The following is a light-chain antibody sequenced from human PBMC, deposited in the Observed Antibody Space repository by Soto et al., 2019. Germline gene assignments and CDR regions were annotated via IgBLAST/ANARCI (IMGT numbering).Light chain of an antibody. Sequence: DVAMTQSPLSLPVTLGQPASISCRSSQSLLYSDGDPYLNWLQHRPGQPPRRLIYSVSNRDSGVPDRFNGSGSGTDFTLQISRVEAEDVGVYYCLQTIHWPWTFGQGTKVEIQ. CDR3: LQTIHWPWT. CDR1: QSLLYSDGDPY. V-gene: IGKV2-30*01. J-gene: IGKJ1*01. CDR2: SVS.